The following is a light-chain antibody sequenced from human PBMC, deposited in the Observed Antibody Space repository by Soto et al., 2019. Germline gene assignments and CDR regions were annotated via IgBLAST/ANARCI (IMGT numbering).Light chain of an antibody. J-gene: IGLJ1*01. CDR1: SSDIGGYNY. V-gene: IGLV2-14*01. CDR2: EVT. CDR3: CAYVGARSYV. Sequence: QSVLTQPASVSGSPGQSITISCTGTSSDIGGYNYVSWYQHHPGKAPQLMIYEVTNRPSGVSNRFSGSNSGSTASLTISGLQAEDEAHYFCCAYVGARSYVFGPGTKGTVL.